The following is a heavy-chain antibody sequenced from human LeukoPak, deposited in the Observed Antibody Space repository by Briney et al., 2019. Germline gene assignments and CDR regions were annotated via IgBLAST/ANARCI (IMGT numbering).Heavy chain of an antibody. Sequence: GGSLRLSCAASGFTFSSYGMHWVRQAPGKGLEWVAVISHDGINKFYADSVRGRFTISRDNSKNTLYLQMNSLRAEDTAVYYCAKESYSSGYFDYWGQGTLVTVSS. D-gene: IGHD6-25*01. J-gene: IGHJ4*02. CDR1: GFTFSSYG. CDR3: AKESYSSGYFDY. V-gene: IGHV3-30*18. CDR2: ISHDGINK.